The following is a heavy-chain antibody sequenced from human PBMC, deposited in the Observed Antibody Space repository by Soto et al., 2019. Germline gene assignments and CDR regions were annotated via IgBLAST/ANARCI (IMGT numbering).Heavy chain of an antibody. D-gene: IGHD2-2*01. CDR1: GYTFTSYG. V-gene: IGHV1-18*01. J-gene: IGHJ6*03. CDR2: ISAYNGNT. CDR3: ARVREGCSSTSCSPYYYYMDV. Sequence: ASVKVSCKASGYTFTSYGISWVRQAPGQGLEWMGWISAYNGNTNYAQKLQGRVTMTTDTSTSTAYMELRSLRSDDTAVYYCARVREGCSSTSCSPYYYYMDVWGKGTTVTVSS.